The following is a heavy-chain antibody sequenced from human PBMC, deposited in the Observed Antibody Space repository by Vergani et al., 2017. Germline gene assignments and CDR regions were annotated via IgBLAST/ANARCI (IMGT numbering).Heavy chain of an antibody. CDR2: INPSGGHT. J-gene: IGHJ4*02. D-gene: IGHD3-9*01. V-gene: IGHV1-46*03. CDR3: ARGDYGILTGYRY. CDR1: GYTFSNYY. Sequence: QVQVVQSGAEVKKSGASVKVSCKTSGYTFSNYYMYWVRQAPGQGLEWMGIINPSGGHTNYAQKFQGRVTMTRDTSTSTVYMELSSLRSEDTAIYSCARGDYGILTGYRYWGQGTLVTVSA.